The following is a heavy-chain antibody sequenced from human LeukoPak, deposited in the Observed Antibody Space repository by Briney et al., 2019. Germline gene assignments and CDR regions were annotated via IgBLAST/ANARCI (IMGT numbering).Heavy chain of an antibody. Sequence: GGSLRLSCAASGFTFSSYAMSWVRQAPGKGLEWVSAISGSGGSTYYADSVKGRFTISRDNAKNSLYLQMNSLRAEDTAVYYCARERYYSGSYGDAFDIWGQGTIVTVSS. CDR3: ARERYYSGSYGDAFDI. J-gene: IGHJ3*02. CDR1: GFTFSSYA. V-gene: IGHV3-23*01. D-gene: IGHD1-26*01. CDR2: ISGSGGST.